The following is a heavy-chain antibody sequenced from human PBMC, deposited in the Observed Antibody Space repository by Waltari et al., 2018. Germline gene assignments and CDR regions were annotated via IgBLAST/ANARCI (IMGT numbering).Heavy chain of an antibody. D-gene: IGHD6-13*01. V-gene: IGHV4-39*07. J-gene: IGHJ4*02. Sequence: QLQLQESGPGLVKPSETLSLTCTVSGGSISSSSYYWGWIRQPPGKGLEWIGSIYYSGSTYYNPSLKSRVTISVDTSKNQFSLKLSSVTAADTAVYYCARVGIAAYYFDYWGQGTLVTVSS. CDR3: ARVGIAAYYFDY. CDR2: IYYSGST. CDR1: GGSISSSSYY.